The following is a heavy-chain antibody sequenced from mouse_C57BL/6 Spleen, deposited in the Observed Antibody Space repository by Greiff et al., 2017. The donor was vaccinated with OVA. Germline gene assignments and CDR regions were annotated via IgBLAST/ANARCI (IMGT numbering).Heavy chain of an antibody. CDR2: ISSGSSTI. V-gene: IGHV5-17*01. Sequence: EVHLVESGGGLVKPGGSLKLSCAASGFTFSDYGMHWVRQAPEKGLEWVAYISSGSSTIYYADTVKGRFTISRDNAKNTLFLQMTSLRSEDTAMYYCARRTVEAMDDWGQGTSVTVSS. D-gene: IGHD1-1*01. J-gene: IGHJ4*01. CDR1: GFTFSDYG. CDR3: ARRTVEAMDD.